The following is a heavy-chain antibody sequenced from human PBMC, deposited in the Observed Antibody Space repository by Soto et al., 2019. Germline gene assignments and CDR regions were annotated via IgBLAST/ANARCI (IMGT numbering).Heavy chain of an antibody. CDR1: GFTFSDYY. V-gene: IGHV3-11*06. D-gene: IGHD3-9*01. CDR3: ARGNYDILTGPTRGTFGY. CDR2: ISSSSSYT. J-gene: IGHJ4*02. Sequence: GGSLRLSCAASGFTFSDYYMSWIRQAPGKGLEWVSYISSSSSYTNYADSVKGRFTISRDNAKNSLYLQMNSLRAEDTDVYYCARGNYDILTGPTRGTFGYWGQGTLVTVSS.